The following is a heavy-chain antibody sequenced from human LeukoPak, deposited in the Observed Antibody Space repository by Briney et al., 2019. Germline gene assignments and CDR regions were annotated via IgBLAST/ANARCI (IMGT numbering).Heavy chain of an antibody. J-gene: IGHJ4*02. D-gene: IGHD6-19*01. CDR2: ISWNSGSI. CDR1: GFTFDDYA. V-gene: IGHV3-9*01. Sequence: PGRSLRLSCAASGFTFDDYAMHWVRQAPGKGLEWVSGISWNSGSIGYADSVKGRFTISRDNAKNSLYLQMNSLRAEDTALYYCAKDISAVAGSGWDYFDYWGQGTLVTVSS. CDR3: AKDISAVAGSGWDYFDY.